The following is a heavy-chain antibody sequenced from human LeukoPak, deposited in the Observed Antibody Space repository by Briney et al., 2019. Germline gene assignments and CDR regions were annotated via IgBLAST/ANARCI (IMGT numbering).Heavy chain of an antibody. J-gene: IGHJ4*02. CDR2: MNPNSGNT. Sequence: ASVKVSCKASGYTFTSYDINWVRQATGQGLEWMGWMNPNSGNTGYAQKFLGRVTMTRNTSISTAYMELSSLRSEDTAVYYCARHSSGWVANDYWGQGTLVTVSS. CDR3: ARHSSGWVANDY. V-gene: IGHV1-8*01. CDR1: GYTFTSYD. D-gene: IGHD6-19*01.